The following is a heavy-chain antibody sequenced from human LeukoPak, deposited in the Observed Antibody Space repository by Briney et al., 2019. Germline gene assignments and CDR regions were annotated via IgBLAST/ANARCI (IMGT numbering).Heavy chain of an antibody. D-gene: IGHD3-9*01. J-gene: IGHJ3*01. V-gene: IGHV4-59*11. CDR2: VYYSGST. Sequence: SETLSLTCTVSGGSISSHYWSWIRQPPGKGLEWIGSVYYSGSTNYNPSLKSRVTISVDTSKSQFSLKLSSVSPADTAVYYCASPGGYYDVLTGYYWYDTFDVWGQGTVVTVSS. CDR1: GGSISSHY. CDR3: ASPGGYYDVLTGYYWYDTFDV.